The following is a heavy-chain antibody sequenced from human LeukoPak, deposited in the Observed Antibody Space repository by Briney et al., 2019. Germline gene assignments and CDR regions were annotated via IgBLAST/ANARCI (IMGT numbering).Heavy chain of an antibody. Sequence: ASVKVSCKAAGYSFTSYGISWVRQAPGQGLEWMGWISAYNGNTKYAQKLQGRVTMTTDTSTSTAYMELRSLRSDDTAVYYCARDHSSGHYRFDYWGQGTLVTVSS. CDR3: ARDHSSGHYRFDY. CDR1: GYSFTSYG. J-gene: IGHJ4*02. CDR2: ISAYNGNT. V-gene: IGHV1-18*01. D-gene: IGHD3-22*01.